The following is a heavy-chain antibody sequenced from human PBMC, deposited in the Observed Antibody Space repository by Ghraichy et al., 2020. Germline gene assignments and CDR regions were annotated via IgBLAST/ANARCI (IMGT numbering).Heavy chain of an antibody. Sequence: SETLSLTCTVSGGSISSSSYYWGWIRQPPGKGLEWIGSIYYSGSTYYNPSLKSRVTISVDTSKNQFSLKLSSVTAADTAVYYCAADVVVPAAVYYYYGMDVWGQGTTVTVSS. D-gene: IGHD2-2*01. CDR1: GGSISSSSYY. CDR3: AADVVVPAAVYYYYGMDV. V-gene: IGHV4-39*01. CDR2: IYYSGST. J-gene: IGHJ6*02.